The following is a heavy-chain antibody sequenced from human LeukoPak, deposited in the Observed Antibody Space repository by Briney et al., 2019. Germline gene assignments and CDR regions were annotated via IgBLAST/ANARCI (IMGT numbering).Heavy chain of an antibody. D-gene: IGHD2-21*01. Sequence: SETLSLTCTVSGGSISSYYWSWIRQPPGKGLEWIGYIYYSGSTNYNPSLKSRVTISLDTSKNQFSLKLSSVTAADTAVYYCARQSVLDGGDNWLDPWGQGNLVTASS. CDR1: GGSISSYY. V-gene: IGHV4-59*08. J-gene: IGHJ5*02. CDR2: IYYSGST. CDR3: ARQSVLDGGDNWLDP.